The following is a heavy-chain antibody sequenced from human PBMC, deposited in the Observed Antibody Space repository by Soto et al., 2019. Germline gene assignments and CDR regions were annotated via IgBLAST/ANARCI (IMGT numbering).Heavy chain of an antibody. J-gene: IGHJ4*02. CDR2: IIPIFGTA. D-gene: IGHD6-19*01. CDR3: ARVFSGYSSGHLGY. Sequence: GASVKVSCKASGGTFSSYAISWVRQAPGQGLEWVGGIIPIFGTANYAQTFQGRVTITADESTSTAYMELSSLRSEDTAVYYCARVFSGYSSGHLGYWGQGTLVTVSS. V-gene: IGHV1-69*13. CDR1: GGTFSSYA.